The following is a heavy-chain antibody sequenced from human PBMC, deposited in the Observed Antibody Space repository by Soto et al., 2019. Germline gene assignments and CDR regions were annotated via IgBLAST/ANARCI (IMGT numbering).Heavy chain of an antibody. D-gene: IGHD3-3*01. Sequence: GGSLRLSCAASGFTFSSYGMHWVRQAPGKGLEWVAVISYDGSNKYYADSVKGRFTISRDNSKNTLYLQMNSLRAEDTAVYYCAKTYYDFWSGFNRLGPWGKGTMVTVSS. CDR2: ISYDGSNK. V-gene: IGHV3-30*18. CDR1: GFTFSSYG. J-gene: IGHJ3*01. CDR3: AKTYYDFWSGFNRLGP.